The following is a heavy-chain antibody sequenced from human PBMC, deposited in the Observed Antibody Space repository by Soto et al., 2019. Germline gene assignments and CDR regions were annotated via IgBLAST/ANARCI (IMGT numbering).Heavy chain of an antibody. CDR1: GFTFSNYA. V-gene: IGHV3-30-3*01. CDR3: ARVSWRREFHY. CDR2: ISYDGSNK. Sequence: QVQLVESGGGVVQPGRSLRLSCAASGFTFSNYAIHWVRQAPGKGLEWVAFISYDGSNKYYADSVKGRFTISRDNSKNTLSLQMNSVRAEDTAVYYCARVSWRREFHYWGQGTLVPVSS. J-gene: IGHJ4*02.